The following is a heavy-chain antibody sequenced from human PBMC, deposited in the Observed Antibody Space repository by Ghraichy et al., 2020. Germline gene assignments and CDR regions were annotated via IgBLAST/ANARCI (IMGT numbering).Heavy chain of an antibody. V-gene: IGHV3-11*01. CDR3: ARVYATLYGMDV. CDR1: GFRFSDYY. Sequence: GGSLRLSCAASGFRFSDYYMSWIRQAPGKGLEWVSYISSSGITIYYADSVKGRFTSSRDYAKKTLYLQMNSLRAEDTAMYFCARVYATLYGMDVWGQGTTVTVSS. D-gene: IGHD2-8*01. J-gene: IGHJ6*02. CDR2: ISSSGITI.